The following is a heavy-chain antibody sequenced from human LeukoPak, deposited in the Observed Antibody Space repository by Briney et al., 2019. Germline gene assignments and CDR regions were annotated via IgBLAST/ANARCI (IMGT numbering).Heavy chain of an antibody. CDR1: GGSFSGYY. Sequence: PETLSLTCAVYGGSFSGYYWSWIRQPPGKGLEWIGEINHSGSTNYNPSLKSRVTISVDTSKNQFSLKLSSVTAADTAVYYCARGPADGYWGQGTLVTVSS. CDR2: INHSGST. CDR3: ARGPADGY. J-gene: IGHJ4*02. V-gene: IGHV4-34*01.